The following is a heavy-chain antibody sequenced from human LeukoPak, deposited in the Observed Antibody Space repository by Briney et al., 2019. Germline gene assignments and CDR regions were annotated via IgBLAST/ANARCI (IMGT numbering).Heavy chain of an antibody. J-gene: IGHJ4*02. D-gene: IGHD3-22*01. Sequence: GGSLRLSCAASGFTFSSYSMNWVRQAPGKGPECVSYISPTSSNIFYVDSVKGRFTISRDNSKNTLYLQMNSLRAEDTAVYYCAKESGSGYLYYFDYWGQGTLVTVSS. V-gene: IGHV3-48*01. CDR2: ISPTSSNI. CDR3: AKESGSGYLYYFDY. CDR1: GFTFSSYS.